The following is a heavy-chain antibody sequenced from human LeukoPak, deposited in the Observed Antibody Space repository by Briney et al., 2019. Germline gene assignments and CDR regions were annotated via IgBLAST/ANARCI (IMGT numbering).Heavy chain of an antibody. D-gene: IGHD2-8*01. Sequence: SETLSLTCTVSCGSISSYYWSWTRQPAGKGLEWIGRIYASGSTNYNPSLKSRATMSVDTSKNQFSLKLSSVTAADTAVYYCARGPQQPGYCSNGICYHAEYFQHWGQGTLVTVSS. J-gene: IGHJ1*01. CDR2: IYASGST. CDR3: ARGPQQPGYCSNGICYHAEYFQH. V-gene: IGHV4-4*07. CDR1: CGSISSYY.